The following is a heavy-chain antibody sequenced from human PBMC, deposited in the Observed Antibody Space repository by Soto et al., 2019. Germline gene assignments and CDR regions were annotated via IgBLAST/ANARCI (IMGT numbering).Heavy chain of an antibody. CDR3: MISYGDSNYFYYGMDV. Sequence: GESLKISCEGSGFIFSRYKIGWVRQMPGKGLEWMGIINPGNSDTTYSPSFQGQVTISADNSINTAYLQWSSLRASDTAVYYCMISYGDSNYFYYGMDVWGQGTTVTVSS. CDR1: GFIFSRYK. J-gene: IGHJ6*02. CDR2: INPGNSDT. V-gene: IGHV5-51*01. D-gene: IGHD2-21*02.